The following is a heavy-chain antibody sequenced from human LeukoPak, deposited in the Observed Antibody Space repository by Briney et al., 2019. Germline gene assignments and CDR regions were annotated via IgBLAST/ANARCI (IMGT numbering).Heavy chain of an antibody. J-gene: IGHJ4*02. D-gene: IGHD5-12*01. CDR3: ARHDTTIGSWY. CDR1: GYIFTSYW. Sequence: GESLQISCKGSGYIFTSYWIGWVRQLPGKGLEWMGIIYPGDSDTRYSPSFQGQVTISADKSISTAYLQWNSLKASDTAMYYCARHDTTIGSWYWGQGTLVTVSS. CDR2: IYPGDSDT. V-gene: IGHV5-51*01.